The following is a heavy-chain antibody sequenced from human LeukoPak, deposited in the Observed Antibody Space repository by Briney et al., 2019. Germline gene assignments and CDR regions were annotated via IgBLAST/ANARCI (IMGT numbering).Heavy chain of an antibody. D-gene: IGHD1-14*01. J-gene: IGHJ6*02. V-gene: IGHV3-7*01. CDR1: GFALSSHW. CDR2: VNRDGSET. Sequence: GGSLRLSCAASGFALSSHWMTWVRQVPGRGPEWVANVNRDGSETYYLDSVKGRFTISKDNAKNSLYLQMNSLRAEDTAVYYCARIPTGGRLMDVWGQGTTVTVSS. CDR3: ARIPTGGRLMDV.